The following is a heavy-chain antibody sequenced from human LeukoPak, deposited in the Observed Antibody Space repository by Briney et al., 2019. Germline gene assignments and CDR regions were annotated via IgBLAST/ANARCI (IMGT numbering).Heavy chain of an antibody. CDR3: ATFGGNSVGRVFWFDP. V-gene: IGHV1-24*01. CDR2: IDPEDGET. CDR1: GYTLTELS. Sequence: GGSVKLSCKVSGYTLTELSMHWVRQAPGKGLEWMGSIDPEDGETIYAQKFQGRVTMTEDTSTDTAYLQLSSLRADDTAVYYCATFGGNSVGRVFWFDPWGQGTLVTVSS. D-gene: IGHD4-23*01. J-gene: IGHJ5*02.